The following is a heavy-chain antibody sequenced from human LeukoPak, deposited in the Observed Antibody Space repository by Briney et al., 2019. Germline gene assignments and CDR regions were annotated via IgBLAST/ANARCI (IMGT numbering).Heavy chain of an antibody. D-gene: IGHD6-13*01. CDR2: IYTSGST. Sequence: PSETLSLTCTVSGDSISSYYWSWIPQPAGKGLEWIGRIYTSGSTNYNPSLKSRVTMSVDTSKNQFSLKLSSVTVADAAVYYCARGPYSSSLGGIDYWGQGTLVTVSS. J-gene: IGHJ4*02. CDR3: ARGPYSSSLGGIDY. V-gene: IGHV4-4*07. CDR1: GDSISSYY.